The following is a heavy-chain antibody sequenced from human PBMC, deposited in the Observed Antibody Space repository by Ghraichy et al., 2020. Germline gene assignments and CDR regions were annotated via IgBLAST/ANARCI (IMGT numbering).Heavy chain of an antibody. V-gene: IGHV3-15*01. D-gene: IGHD3-3*01. CDR3: TSSALRFLEWLPDYYYGMDV. CDR2: IKSKTDGGTT. CDR1: GFTFSNAW. Sequence: GGSLRLSCAASGFTFSNAWMSWVRQAPGKGLEWVGRIKSKTDGGTTDYAAPVKGRFTISRDDSKNTLYLQMNSLKTEDTAVYYCTSSALRFLEWLPDYYYGMDVWGQGTTVTVSS. J-gene: IGHJ6*02.